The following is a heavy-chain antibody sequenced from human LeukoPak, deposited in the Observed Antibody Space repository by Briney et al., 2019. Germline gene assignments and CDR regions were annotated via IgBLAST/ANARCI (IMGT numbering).Heavy chain of an antibody. Sequence: SETLSLTCTVSGGSISSYYWSWIRQPPGKGLEWIGYIYYSESTNYNPSLKSRVTISVDTSKNQFSLKLSSVTATDTAVYYCARAGWFGPNWFDPWGQGTLVTVSS. CDR1: GGSISSYY. J-gene: IGHJ5*02. D-gene: IGHD3-10*01. CDR3: ARAGWFGPNWFDP. V-gene: IGHV4-59*01. CDR2: IYYSEST.